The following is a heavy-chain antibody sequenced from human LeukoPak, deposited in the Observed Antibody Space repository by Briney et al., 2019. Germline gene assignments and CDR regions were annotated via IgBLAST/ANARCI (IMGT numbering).Heavy chain of an antibody. J-gene: IGHJ6*02. V-gene: IGHV3-15*07. CDR2: VKSKSDGGTA. CDR1: GFSFSNTW. Sequence: GGSLRLSCAASGFSFSNTWMNWVRLAPGKGLEWVGRVKSKSDGGTADYAAPVKGRFTISRDNSKNTLYLQMNSLRAEDTAVYYCASQGGLLWFGELSGGMDVWGQGTTVTVSS. D-gene: IGHD3-10*01. CDR3: ASQGGLLWFGELSGGMDV.